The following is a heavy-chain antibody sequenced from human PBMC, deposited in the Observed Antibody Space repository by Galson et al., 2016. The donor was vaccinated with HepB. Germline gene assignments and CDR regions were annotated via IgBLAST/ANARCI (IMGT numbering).Heavy chain of an antibody. J-gene: IGHJ4*02. CDR1: GFTVSSTY. CDR2: IYSGGSK. V-gene: IGHV3-53*01. CDR3: ARDEGSSNAWSD. Sequence: SLRLSCAASGFTVSSTYMSWVRQAPGKGLEWVSVIYSGGSKNYADSVKGRCTISRDNSKNTLYLQMNSLKAEDTTVYYCARDEGSSNAWSDWGQGTLVTVS. D-gene: IGHD6-19*01.